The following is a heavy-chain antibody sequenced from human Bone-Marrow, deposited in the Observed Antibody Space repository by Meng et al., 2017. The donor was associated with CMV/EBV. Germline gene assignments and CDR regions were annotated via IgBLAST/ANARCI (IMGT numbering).Heavy chain of an antibody. Sequence: GESLKISCAASGFTFDDYTMHWVRQAPGKGLEWVSLISWDGGSTYYADSVKGRFTISRDNSKNSLYLQMNSLRAEDTALYYCAKDLIPVAAADHYYYGMDVCGQGTTVTVSS. CDR1: GFTFDDYT. CDR2: ISWDGGST. D-gene: IGHD6-13*01. J-gene: IGHJ6*02. V-gene: IGHV3-43D*04. CDR3: AKDLIPVAAADHYYYGMDV.